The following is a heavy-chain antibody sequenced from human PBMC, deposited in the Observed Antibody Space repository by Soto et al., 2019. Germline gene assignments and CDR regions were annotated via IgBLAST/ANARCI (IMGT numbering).Heavy chain of an antibody. D-gene: IGHD6-13*01. CDR1: GYSFSTYS. J-gene: IGHJ4*02. CDR2: IFSSDSYA. Sequence: PGESLKISCKGSGYSFSTYSIGWVRQMPGKDLEWMGNIFSSDSYARYSPSFQGQVTISVDRSISTAYLQWSSLKASDTAMYYCTTWRSSSWLDYWGQGTQVTVSS. V-gene: IGHV5-51*01. CDR3: TTWRSSSWLDY.